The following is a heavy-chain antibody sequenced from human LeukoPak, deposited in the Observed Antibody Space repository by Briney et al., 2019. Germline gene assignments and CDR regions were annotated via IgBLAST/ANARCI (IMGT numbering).Heavy chain of an antibody. J-gene: IGHJ6*02. V-gene: IGHV7-4-1*02. CDR1: GYTFTSYA. CDR3: ARVKCSGGSCYCYYGMDV. D-gene: IGHD2-15*01. Sequence: GASVKVSCKASGYTFTSYAMNWVRQAPGQGLEWMGWINTNTGNPTYAQGFTGRFVFSLDTSVSTAYLQISSLKAEDTAVYYCARVKCSGGSCYCYYGMDVWGQGTTVTVSS. CDR2: INTNTGNP.